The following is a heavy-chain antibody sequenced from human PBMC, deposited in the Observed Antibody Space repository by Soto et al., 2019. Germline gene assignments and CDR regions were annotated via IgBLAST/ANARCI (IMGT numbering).Heavy chain of an antibody. J-gene: IGHJ3*01. CDR1: GFSFNNHA. CDR2: ISGSGSTT. D-gene: IGHD3-22*01. V-gene: IGHV3-23*01. Sequence: VGSLRLSCAASGFSFNNHAMTWVRQAPGKGLEWVSGISGSGSTTHYADSVKGRFTISRDNSKDTLYLQMNSLRADDTAVYFCAKDRLMLTMVVVGAFDFWGLGTMVTVSS. CDR3: AKDRLMLTMVVVGAFDF.